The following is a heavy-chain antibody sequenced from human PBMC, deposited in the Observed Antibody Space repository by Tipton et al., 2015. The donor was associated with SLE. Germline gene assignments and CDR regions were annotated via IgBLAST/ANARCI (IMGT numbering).Heavy chain of an antibody. V-gene: IGHV4-59*08. CDR2: IYYSGST. J-gene: IGHJ4*02. CDR1: GGSISSYY. Sequence: TLSLTCTVSGGSISSYYWSWIRQTPGKGLKCIGYIYYSGSTNYNPSLKSRVTISVDTSKNQFSLKLSSVTAADTAVYYCARRLTRYSGYYYFDHWGQVTLVTVSS. D-gene: IGHD5-12*01. CDR3: ARRLTRYSGYYYFDH.